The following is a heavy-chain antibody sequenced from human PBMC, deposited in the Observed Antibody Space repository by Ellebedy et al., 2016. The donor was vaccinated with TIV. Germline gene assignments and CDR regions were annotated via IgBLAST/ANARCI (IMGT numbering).Heavy chain of an antibody. CDR2: ISYDGSNK. CDR1: GFSFSNFA. V-gene: IGHV3-30*18. D-gene: IGHD5-18*01. J-gene: IGHJ4*02. CDR3: AKGRYSYGSYYFDY. Sequence: GESLKISCAASGFSFSNFAMSWVRQAPGKGLEWVAVISYDGSNKYYADSVKGRFTISRDNSKNTLYLQMNSLRAEDTAVYYCAKGRYSYGSYYFDYWGQGTLVTVSS.